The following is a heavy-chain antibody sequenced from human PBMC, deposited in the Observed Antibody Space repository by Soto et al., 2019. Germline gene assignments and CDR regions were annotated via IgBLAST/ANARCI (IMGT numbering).Heavy chain of an antibody. D-gene: IGHD4-17*01. CDR1: GYTFTSYY. Sequence: GASVKVSCKASGYTFTSYYMHWVRQAPGQGLEWMGIINPSGGSTSYAQKFQGRVTMTRDTSTSTVYMELSSLRSEDTAVYYCARDLGHDYGDYRGSNWFDPWGQGTLVTVSS. CDR3: ARDLGHDYGDYRGSNWFDP. CDR2: INPSGGST. V-gene: IGHV1-46*01. J-gene: IGHJ5*02.